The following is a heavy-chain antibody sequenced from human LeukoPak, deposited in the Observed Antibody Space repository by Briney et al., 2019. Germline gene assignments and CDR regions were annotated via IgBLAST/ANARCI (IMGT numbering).Heavy chain of an antibody. CDR2: INRNGDST. V-gene: IGHV3-20*01. D-gene: IGHD2-8*01. CDR3: VFSSYGPYLYGINI. J-gene: IGHJ3*02. Sequence: GGSLRLSCAASGFTFDDYGMSWVRQGPGKGLEWVSAINRNGDSTGYADPVKGRFTISRDNAKNSLYLQMNSLRAEDTAFYHCVFSSYGPYLYGINIWGHGTMVTVSS. CDR1: GFTFDDYG.